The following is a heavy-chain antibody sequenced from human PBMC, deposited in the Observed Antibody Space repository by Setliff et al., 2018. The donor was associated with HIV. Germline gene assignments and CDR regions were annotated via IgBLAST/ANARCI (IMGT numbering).Heavy chain of an antibody. D-gene: IGHD6-13*01. V-gene: IGHV1-2*02. J-gene: IGHJ3*01. Sequence: ASVKVSCKASGYTFSGYYMHWVRQAPGQGLEWMGWIKDNSGETNYAQKFRGRVTLTRDRSTTTAYMELSGLSSDDTAVYYCARGLPADGYAFDLWGQGTMVTVS. CDR3: ARGLPADGYAFDL. CDR2: IKDNSGET. CDR1: GYTFSGYY.